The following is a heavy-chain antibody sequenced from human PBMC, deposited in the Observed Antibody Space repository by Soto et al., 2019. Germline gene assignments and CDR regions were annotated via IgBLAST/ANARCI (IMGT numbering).Heavy chain of an antibody. CDR3: ARDIAFDI. CDR1: GYTFTSYA. CDR2: INAGNGNR. J-gene: IGHJ3*02. V-gene: IGHV1-3*01. Sequence: ASVKVSCKASGYTFTSYAMHWVRQAPGQRLEWTGWINAGNGNRKYSQKFQGRVTITRDTSASTAYMELSSLRSEDTAVYYCARDIAFDIWGQGTMVTVSS.